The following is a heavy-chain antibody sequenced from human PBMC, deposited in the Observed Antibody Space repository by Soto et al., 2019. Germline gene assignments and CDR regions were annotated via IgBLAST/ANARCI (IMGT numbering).Heavy chain of an antibody. J-gene: IGHJ6*02. D-gene: IGHD2-15*01. CDR2: IDPSDSYT. Sequence: GESLKISCKGSGYSFTSYWISWVRQMPGKGLEWMGRIDPSDSYTNYSPSFQGHVTISADKSISTAYLQWSSLKASDTAMYYCARHWPPYCSGGSCYFWPHYYYGMDVWGQGTTVTVSS. CDR3: ARHWPPYCSGGSCYFWPHYYYGMDV. CDR1: GYSFTSYW. V-gene: IGHV5-10-1*01.